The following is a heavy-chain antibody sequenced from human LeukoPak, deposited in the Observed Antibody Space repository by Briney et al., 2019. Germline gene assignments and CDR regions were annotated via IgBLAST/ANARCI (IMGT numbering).Heavy chain of an antibody. Sequence: GASVKVSCKASGYTFTSYYMHWVRQAPGQGLGWMGIINPSGGSTSYAQKFQGRVTMTRDTSTSTVYMELSSLRSEDTAVYYCARMTTVVTPKTHLHFDYWGQGTLVTVSS. CDR2: INPSGGST. J-gene: IGHJ4*02. D-gene: IGHD4-23*01. V-gene: IGHV1-46*01. CDR3: ARMTTVVTPKTHLHFDY. CDR1: GYTFTSYY.